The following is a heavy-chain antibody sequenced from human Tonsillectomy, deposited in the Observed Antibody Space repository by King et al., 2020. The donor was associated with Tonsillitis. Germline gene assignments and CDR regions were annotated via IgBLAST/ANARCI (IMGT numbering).Heavy chain of an antibody. V-gene: IGHV3-15*01. Sequence: VQLVESGGGLVKPGGSLRISCAASGFTFSNAWMSWVRQAPGKGLDWVGRIKSKADGGTPDYAAPVKGRFTISRDDSKNTLHLQMNSLKTEDTAVYYCTTDSIFFRGDAFDIWGQGTMVTVSS. J-gene: IGHJ3*02. D-gene: IGHD3-3*01. CDR1: GFTFSNAW. CDR3: TTDSIFFRGDAFDI. CDR2: IKSKADGGTP.